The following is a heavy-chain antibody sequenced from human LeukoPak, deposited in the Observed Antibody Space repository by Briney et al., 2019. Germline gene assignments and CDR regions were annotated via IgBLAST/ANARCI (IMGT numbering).Heavy chain of an antibody. V-gene: IGHV4-59*11. CDR2: IYYSGST. Sequence: SETLSLTCTVSGGSISSHYWSWIRQPPGKGLEWIGYIYYSGSTNYNPSLKSRVTISVDTSKNQFSLKLSSVTAADTAVYYFVRESTMVTSWFDPWGQGTLVTVSS. CDR3: VRESTMVTSWFDP. J-gene: IGHJ5*02. D-gene: IGHD5-18*01. CDR1: GGSISSHY.